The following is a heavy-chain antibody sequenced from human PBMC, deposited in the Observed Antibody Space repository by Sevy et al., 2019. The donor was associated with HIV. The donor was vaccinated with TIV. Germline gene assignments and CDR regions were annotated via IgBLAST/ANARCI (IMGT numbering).Heavy chain of an antibody. Sequence: GGSLRLSCAASGFTFDDYGMHWVRQAPGKGLEWVSSISWNSGRIGYAESVKGRFTISRDNAKNSLYLQMNSLRADDTALYYCAKDTSVAGTEFDSWGRGTLVTVSS. CDR2: ISWNSGRI. D-gene: IGHD6-19*01. V-gene: IGHV3-9*01. J-gene: IGHJ4*02. CDR1: GFTFDDYG. CDR3: AKDTSVAGTEFDS.